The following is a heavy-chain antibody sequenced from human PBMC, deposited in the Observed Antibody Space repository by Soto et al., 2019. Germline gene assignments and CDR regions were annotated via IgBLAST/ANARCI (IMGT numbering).Heavy chain of an antibody. V-gene: IGHV1-69*13. Sequence: SVKVSCKDSGGTSRNYVISWVRQAPGQGLEWMWGIIPSFGTPTYAQMFQGRVTITADDSTSAAYMELSSLRSEDTAVYYCARAYTSSYHYDSTDYGYFDFWG. D-gene: IGHD3-22*01. CDR3: ARAYTSSYHYDSTDYGYFDF. CDR1: GGTSRNYV. J-gene: IGHJ4*01. CDR2: IIPSFGTP.